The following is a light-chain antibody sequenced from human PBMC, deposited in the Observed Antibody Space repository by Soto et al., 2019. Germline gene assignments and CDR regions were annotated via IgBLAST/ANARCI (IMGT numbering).Light chain of an antibody. V-gene: IGKV3-20*01. CDR1: QSINSF. J-gene: IGKJ1*01. Sequence: EIVLTQCPGTLSLSPGEGATLSCRASQSINSFLAWYQQRRGQAPRLLIHGASNRATGIPDRFSGSGSGPDFTLTISRMEPEDFAVYYCQQYGGLPRTFGQGTKVDIK. CDR2: GAS. CDR3: QQYGGLPRT.